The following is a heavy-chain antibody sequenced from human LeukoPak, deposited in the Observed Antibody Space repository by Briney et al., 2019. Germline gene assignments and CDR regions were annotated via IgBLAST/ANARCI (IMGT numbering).Heavy chain of an antibody. Sequence: PSETLSLTCTVSGGSISSGDYYWSWIRQPPGKGLVWIGYIYYSGSTYYNPSLKSRVTISVDTSKNQFSLKLSSVTAADTAVYYCARASFSSGWYVYWGQGTLVTVSS. V-gene: IGHV4-30-4*02. J-gene: IGHJ4*02. CDR2: IYYSGST. CDR3: ARASFSSGWYVY. D-gene: IGHD6-13*01. CDR1: GGSISSGDYY.